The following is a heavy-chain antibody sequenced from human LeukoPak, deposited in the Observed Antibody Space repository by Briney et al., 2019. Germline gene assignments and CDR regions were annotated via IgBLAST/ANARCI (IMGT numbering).Heavy chain of an antibody. CDR1: GFTFSSYA. D-gene: IGHD3-10*01. CDR3: ARDRRYGSGTYLYYGMDV. Sequence: PGGSLRLSCEVSGFTFSSYAMHWVRQAPGKGLEWVAVILHDGNNKYYADSMRGRFIISRDNSKNTLNLQVRSVGDDDSAVYYCARDRRYGSGTYLYYGMDVWGLGTTVTVSS. V-gene: IGHV3-30-3*01. J-gene: IGHJ6*02. CDR2: ILHDGNNK.